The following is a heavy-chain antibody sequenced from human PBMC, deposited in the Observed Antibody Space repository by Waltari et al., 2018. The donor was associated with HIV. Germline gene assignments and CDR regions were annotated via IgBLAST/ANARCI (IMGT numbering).Heavy chain of an antibody. Sequence: QVQLQESGPGLVKSSETLSLTCTVSGGSISSYYWSWIRQPPGKGLEWIGYIYYSGSTNYNPSLKSRVTISVDTSKNQFSLKLSSVTAADTAVYYCARDSSSSWYNWFDPWGQGTLVTVSS. J-gene: IGHJ5*02. D-gene: IGHD6-13*01. CDR3: ARDSSSSWYNWFDP. CDR2: IYYSGST. V-gene: IGHV4-59*01. CDR1: GGSISSYY.